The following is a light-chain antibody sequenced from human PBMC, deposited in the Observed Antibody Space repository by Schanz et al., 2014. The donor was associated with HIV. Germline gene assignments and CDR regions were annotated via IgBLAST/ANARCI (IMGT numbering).Light chain of an antibody. CDR2: DVS. J-gene: IGLJ3*02. CDR1: SSDIGTFNY. CDR3: SSFAGSNIPWV. Sequence: QSVLTQPASVSGSPGQSITISCTGTSSDIGTFNYVSWYQQHPGKAPKLIIYDVSNRPSGVSNRFSGSKSGNTASLTISGLQAEDEADYYCSSFAGSNIPWVFGGGTKVTVL. V-gene: IGLV2-14*03.